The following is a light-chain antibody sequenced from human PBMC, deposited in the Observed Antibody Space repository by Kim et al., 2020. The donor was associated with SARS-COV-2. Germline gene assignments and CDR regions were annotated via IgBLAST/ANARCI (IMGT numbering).Light chain of an antibody. Sequence: SPGERPTLSCRASQGITSTYLSWYQQKPGQAPRLLIYGASSRATGIPDRFSGSGSGTDFSLTISRLEPEDFGVYFCHHYGSSPQTFGQGTKVDIK. J-gene: IGKJ1*01. CDR3: HHYGSSPQT. CDR1: QGITSTY. V-gene: IGKV3-20*01. CDR2: GAS.